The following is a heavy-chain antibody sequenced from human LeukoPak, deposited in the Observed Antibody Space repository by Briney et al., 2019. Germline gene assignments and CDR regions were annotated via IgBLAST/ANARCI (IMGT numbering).Heavy chain of an antibody. V-gene: IGHV3-20*04. CDR2: ISWNGGST. J-gene: IGHJ4*02. D-gene: IGHD3-22*01. CDR3: ARNFGGGDSSGPYC. CDR1: GFTFNDYG. Sequence: PGGSLRLSCAASGFTFNDYGMSWVRQAPGKGLEWVSGISWNGGSTGYADSVKGRFTISRDNAKNSLYLQMNSVRAEDTALYYCARNFGGGDSSGPYCWGQGTLVTASS.